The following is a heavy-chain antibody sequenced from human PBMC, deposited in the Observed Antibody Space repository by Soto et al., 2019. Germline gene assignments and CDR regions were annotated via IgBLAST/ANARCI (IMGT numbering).Heavy chain of an antibody. CDR2: LYDLDGT. Sequence: DVQLVASGGGLMQPGESPRLSCAAFGFTVSGKKYVAWVRQAPGKGLEWVSALYDLDGTYYADSVKGRFTPSSDSSRTTVYLQMNDLRPDDTAVYSCATWHLREHAYDIWGQGTTVTVSS. CDR1: GFTVSGKKY. V-gene: IGHV3-53*01. CDR3: ATWHLREHAYDI. J-gene: IGHJ3*02. D-gene: IGHD3-10*01.